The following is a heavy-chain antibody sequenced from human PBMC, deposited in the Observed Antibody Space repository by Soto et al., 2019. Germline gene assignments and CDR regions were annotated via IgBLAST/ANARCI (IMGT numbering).Heavy chain of an antibody. J-gene: IGHJ6*02. Sequence: SVKVSCKASGGTFSKNAVSWVRQAPGEGPEWMGGIIPIVGTANYAQKFQGRVTITADESTGTAYMELSSLRSEDTAEYYCARGVVVTAIPYYYFGMDVWGQGTTVTVSS. CDR2: IIPIVGTA. V-gene: IGHV1-69*13. CDR1: GGTFSKNA. D-gene: IGHD2-21*02. CDR3: ARGVVVTAIPYYYFGMDV.